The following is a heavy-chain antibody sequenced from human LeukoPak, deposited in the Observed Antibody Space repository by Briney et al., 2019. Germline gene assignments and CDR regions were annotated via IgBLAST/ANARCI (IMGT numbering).Heavy chain of an antibody. CDR1: GGSISSGDYY. D-gene: IGHD3-22*01. Sequence: KPSETLSLTCTVSGGSISSGDYYWSWIRQPPGKGLEWIGYIYYSGSTYYNPSLKSRVTISVDTSKNQFSLKLSSVTAADTAVYYCARGSSGLGDSSEGAFDIWGQGTMVTVSS. CDR3: ARGSSGLGDSSEGAFDI. V-gene: IGHV4-30-4*08. J-gene: IGHJ3*02. CDR2: IYYSGST.